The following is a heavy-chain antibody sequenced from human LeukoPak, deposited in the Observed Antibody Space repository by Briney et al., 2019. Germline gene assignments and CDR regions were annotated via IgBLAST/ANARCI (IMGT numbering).Heavy chain of an antibody. CDR2: ISASSSYI. D-gene: IGHD3-10*01. V-gene: IGHV3-21*01. CDR3: AREQSYYGSGTYYNVLDY. CDR1: GFTFSTYW. J-gene: IGHJ4*02. Sequence: GGSLRLSCAASGFTFSTYWMHWVRQAPGKGLEWVSSISASSSYISYADSMKGRFTISRDNAKNSLDPQMNSLRAEDTAFYYCAREQSYYGSGTYYNVLDYWGQGTLVTVSS.